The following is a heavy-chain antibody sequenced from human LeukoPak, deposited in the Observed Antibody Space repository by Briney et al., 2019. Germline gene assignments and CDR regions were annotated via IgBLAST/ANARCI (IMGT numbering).Heavy chain of an antibody. Sequence: ASVKVSCKASGYTFTSYGISWVRQAPGQGLEWMGWISAYNGNTNYAQKLQGRVTMTTDTSTSTVYMELRSLRSDDTAVYYCARDPPLRPGIAAAGTFIYWGQGTLVTVSS. D-gene: IGHD6-13*01. J-gene: IGHJ4*02. CDR2: ISAYNGNT. V-gene: IGHV1-18*01. CDR3: ARDPPLRPGIAAAGTFIY. CDR1: GYTFTSYG.